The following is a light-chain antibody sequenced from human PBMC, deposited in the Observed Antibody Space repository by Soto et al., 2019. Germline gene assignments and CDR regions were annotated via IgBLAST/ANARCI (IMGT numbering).Light chain of an antibody. CDR1: SSDVGAYNY. CDR2: EVT. V-gene: IGLV2-8*01. J-gene: IGLJ3*02. Sequence: QSVLTQPPSASGSPGQSVTISCTGTSSDVGAYNYVSWYQQHAGKAPKLVIYEVTKRPSGVPDRFSGSKSANTASLTVSGLQAEEEADYYCSSFASSNPSVFGGGTKLTVL. CDR3: SSFASSNPSV.